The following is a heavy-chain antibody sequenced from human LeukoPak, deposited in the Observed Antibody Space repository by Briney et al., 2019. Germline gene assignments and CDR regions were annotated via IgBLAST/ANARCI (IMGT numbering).Heavy chain of an antibody. J-gene: IGHJ4*02. V-gene: IGHV4-59*12. CDR1: GGSISSYY. CDR2: IYYSGST. CDR3: ARDGSWGSYRPLDY. Sequence: PSETLSLTCTVSGGSISSYYWSWIRQPPGKGLEWIGYIYYSGSTNYNPSLKSRVTISVDTSKNQFSLKLSSVTAADTAVYYCARDGSWGSYRPLDYWGQGTLVTVSS. D-gene: IGHD3-16*02.